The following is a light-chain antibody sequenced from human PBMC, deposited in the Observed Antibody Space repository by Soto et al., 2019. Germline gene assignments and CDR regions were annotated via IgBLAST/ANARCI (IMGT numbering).Light chain of an antibody. CDR1: QGISTY. CDR3: QQYHTFPPT. J-gene: IGKJ1*01. CDR2: TAS. V-gene: IGKV1D-8*01. Sequence: VIGVTQSPSLLSASTGDRVTISCRMSQGISTYVAWYQQKPGKAPELLIYTASTLQRGVSSRFSASGSGTDFTLTISHLQSEDFATYYCQQYHTFPPTFGQGTKVEIK.